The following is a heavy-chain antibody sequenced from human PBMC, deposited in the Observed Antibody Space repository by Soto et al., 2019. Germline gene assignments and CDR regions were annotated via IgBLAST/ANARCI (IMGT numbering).Heavy chain of an antibody. D-gene: IGHD2-2*01. J-gene: IGHJ5*02. CDR2: IKSKTDGGTT. CDR3: TVVVPAATENWFDP. V-gene: IGHV3-15*01. CDR1: GFTFSNAW. Sequence: GGSLRLSCAASGFTFSNAWMSWVRQAPGKGLEWVGRIKSKTDGGTTDYAAPVKGRFTISRDDSKNTLYLQMNSLKTEDTAVYYCTVVVPAATENWFDPWGQGTLVTVSS.